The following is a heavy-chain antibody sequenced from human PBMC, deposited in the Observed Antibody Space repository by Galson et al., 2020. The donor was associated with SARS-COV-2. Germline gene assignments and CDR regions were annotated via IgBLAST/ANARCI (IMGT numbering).Heavy chain of an antibody. J-gene: IGHJ5*02. V-gene: IGHV4-39*01. Sequence: SETLSLTCTVSGGSISSSSYYWGWIRQPPGKGLEWIGSIYYSGSTYYNPSLKSRVTISVDTSKNQFSLKLSSGTAADTAVYYWARHETRDIVVGPAATRSHRQYYVFDPWGQGTLVTVSS. CDR1: GGSISSSSYY. D-gene: IGHD2-2*01. CDR2: IYYSGST. CDR3: ARHETRDIVVGPAATRSHRQYYVFDP.